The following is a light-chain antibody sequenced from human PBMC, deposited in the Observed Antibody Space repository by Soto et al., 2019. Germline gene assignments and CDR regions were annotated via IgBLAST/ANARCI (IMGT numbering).Light chain of an antibody. J-gene: IGLJ2*01. CDR3: SSYTSSSTPVV. Sequence: QSALTQPASVSGSPGQSITISCTGTSSDVGGYNYVSWYQQHPGTAPKLMIYDVSNRPSGVSNRFSGSKSGNTASLTISGLQAEDEADYYCSSYTSSSTPVVFGGGTKLTVL. CDR2: DVS. V-gene: IGLV2-14*01. CDR1: SSDVGGYNY.